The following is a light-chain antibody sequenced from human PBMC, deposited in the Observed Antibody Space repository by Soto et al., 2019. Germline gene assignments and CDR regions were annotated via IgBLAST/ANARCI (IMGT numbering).Light chain of an antibody. V-gene: IGKV1-39*01. CDR2: AAS. CDR1: QSISSY. Sequence: DIQLTQSPSSLSASIGDRVTITCRASQSISSYLNWYQQKPGKAPKILIYAASNLQSGVPSRCRGSGSGAEFTLSITGLQPEDIATYYCQQSMNTPPACGQGTRLEIK. J-gene: IGKJ5*01. CDR3: QQSMNTPPA.